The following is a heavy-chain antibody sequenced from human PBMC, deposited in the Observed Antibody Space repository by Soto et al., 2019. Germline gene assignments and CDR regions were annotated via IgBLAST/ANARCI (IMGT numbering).Heavy chain of an antibody. CDR2: INPSGGST. CDR3: ARGKEVVVNAIVYYYGMDV. CDR1: GYTFTSYY. J-gene: IGHJ6*02. D-gene: IGHD2-21*01. V-gene: IGHV1-46*01. Sequence: ASVKVSCKASGYTFTSYYMHWVRQAPGQRLEWMGIINPSGGSTSYAQKFQGRVTMTRDTSTSTVYMELSSLRSEDTAVYYCARGKEVVVNAIVYYYGMDVWGQGTTVTVYS.